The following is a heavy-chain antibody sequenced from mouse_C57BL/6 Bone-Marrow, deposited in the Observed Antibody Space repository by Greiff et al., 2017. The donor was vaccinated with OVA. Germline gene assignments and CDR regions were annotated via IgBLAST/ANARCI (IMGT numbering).Heavy chain of an antibody. V-gene: IGHV1-82*01. CDR2: IYPGDGDT. CDR1: GYAFSSSW. Sequence: QVQLQQSGPELVKPGASVKISCKASGYAFSSSWMNWVKQRPGKGLEWIGRIYPGDGDTNYNGKFKGKATLTADKSSSTAYMQLSSLTSEDSAVYYCTWGPLPRGYWGQGTTLTVSS. CDR3: TWGPLPRGY. J-gene: IGHJ2*01. D-gene: IGHD5-5*01.